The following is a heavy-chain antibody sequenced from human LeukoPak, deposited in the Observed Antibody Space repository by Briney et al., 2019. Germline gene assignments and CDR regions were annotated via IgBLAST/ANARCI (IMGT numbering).Heavy chain of an antibody. Sequence: GGSLRLSCAASGFYFRDHWMDWVRQAPGKGLEWVGHIKTDGSETYYLDSLKGRISISRDNTNNALYLQMNSLRVEDTAIYYCVKNDGWFHLAQWGQGTLVTVSS. CDR3: VKNDGWFHLAQ. V-gene: IGHV3-7*03. CDR2: IKTDGSET. D-gene: IGHD6-19*01. J-gene: IGHJ4*02. CDR1: GFYFRDHW.